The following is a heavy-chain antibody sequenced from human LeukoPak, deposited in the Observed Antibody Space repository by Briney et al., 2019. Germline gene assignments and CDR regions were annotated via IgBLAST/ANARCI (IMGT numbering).Heavy chain of an antibody. J-gene: IGHJ5*02. Sequence: PSETLSLTCTVSGGSISSYYWSWIRQPPGKGLEWIGYIYTSGSTNYNPSLKSRVTISVDTSKNQFSLKLSSVTAADTAVYYCARMSFNAGPEMATTGNWFDPWGQGTLVTVSS. CDR3: ARMSFNAGPEMATTGNWFDP. CDR1: GGSISSYY. CDR2: IYTSGST. D-gene: IGHD5-24*01. V-gene: IGHV4-4*09.